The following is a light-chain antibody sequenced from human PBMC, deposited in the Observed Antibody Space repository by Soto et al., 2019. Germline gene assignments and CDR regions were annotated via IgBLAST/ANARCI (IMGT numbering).Light chain of an antibody. CDR2: GAA. CDR1: QSVFSC. V-gene: IGKV3-15*01. CDR3: QQYHNWPA. Sequence: ETVMTQSPATLSVSPGERATLSCRASQSVFSCLAWYQHKPGQAPRLLIYGAATRATGIPARFSGSGSGTEFTLTISSLQSDDIAVYYCQQYHNWPAFGQGTKVEIK. J-gene: IGKJ1*01.